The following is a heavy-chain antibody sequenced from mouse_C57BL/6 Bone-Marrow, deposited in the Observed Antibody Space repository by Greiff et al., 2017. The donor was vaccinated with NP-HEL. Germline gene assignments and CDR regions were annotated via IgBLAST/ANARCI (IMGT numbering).Heavy chain of an antibody. CDR1: GYTFTSYW. D-gene: IGHD1-1*01. CDR3: ASNYYGSRSSWFAY. V-gene: IGHV1-7*01. J-gene: IGHJ3*01. Sequence: QVQLKQPGAELVKPGASVKVSCKASGYTFTSYWMHWVKQRPGQGLEWIGYINPSSGYTKYNQKFKDKATLTADKSSSTAYMQLSSLTYEDSAVYYCASNYYGSRSSWFAYWGQGTLVTVSA. CDR2: INPSSGYT.